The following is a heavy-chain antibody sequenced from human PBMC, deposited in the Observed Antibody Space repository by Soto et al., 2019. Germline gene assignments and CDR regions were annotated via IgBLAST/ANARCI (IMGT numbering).Heavy chain of an antibody. V-gene: IGHV1-69*02. J-gene: IGHJ4*02. Sequence: QVQLVQSGAEVKKPGSSVKVSCKASGGTFSSYTISWVRQAPGQGLEWMGRIIPILGIANYAQKFQSRVTITADKSTSTAYMELRSLRSEDKAVFYCARVAGGYEQAYFDYWGQGTLVTVSS. CDR2: IIPILGIA. CDR3: ARVAGGYEQAYFDY. CDR1: GGTFSSYT. D-gene: IGHD5-12*01.